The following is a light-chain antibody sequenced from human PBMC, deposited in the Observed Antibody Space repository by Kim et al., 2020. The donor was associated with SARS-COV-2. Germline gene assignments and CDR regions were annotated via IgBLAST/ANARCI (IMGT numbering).Light chain of an antibody. J-gene: IGKJ2*03. CDR3: QQYDSSPYS. Sequence: EIVLTQSPGTLSLSPGERATLSCRASHIVSGSHLAWYQQKPGQAPRLLIYAASRRATGIPDRVSGSESGTDFTLTISRLEPEDFAVYYCQQYDSSPYSFGLGTKLEI. V-gene: IGKV3-20*01. CDR2: AAS. CDR1: HIVSGSH.